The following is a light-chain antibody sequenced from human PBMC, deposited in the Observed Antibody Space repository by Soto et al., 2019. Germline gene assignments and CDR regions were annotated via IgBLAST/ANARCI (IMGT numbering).Light chain of an antibody. CDR2: EVT. J-gene: IGLJ1*01. CDR3: SSYTSSSTSYV. V-gene: IGLV2-14*01. CDR1: SSDVGGYNY. Sequence: QSVLAQPASVSGSPGQSITISCTGTSSDVGGYNYVSWYLQYPGKAPKLMIYEVTNRPSGVSNRFSGSKSGNTASLTISGLQAEDEADYYCSSYTSSSTSYVFGTGTKVTVL.